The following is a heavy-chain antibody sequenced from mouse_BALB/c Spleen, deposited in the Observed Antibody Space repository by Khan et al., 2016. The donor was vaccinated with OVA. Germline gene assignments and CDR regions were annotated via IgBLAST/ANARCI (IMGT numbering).Heavy chain of an antibody. V-gene: IGHV1S136*01. Sequence: EVQLKQSGPELVKPGASVKMSCKASGYTFTNYVLHWVKQKPGQGLEWIGYINPYNGGTKYSEKFKGKATLASDKSSITAYMELSSLTSEDSAVYYCARGNGQSYYVDYGGQGTTLTLSS. J-gene: IGHJ2*01. CDR3: ARGNGQSYYVDY. CDR1: GYTFTNYV. CDR2: INPYNGGT. D-gene: IGHD3-1*01.